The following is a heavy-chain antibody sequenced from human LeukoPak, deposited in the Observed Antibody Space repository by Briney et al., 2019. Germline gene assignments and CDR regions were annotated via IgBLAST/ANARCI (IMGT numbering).Heavy chain of an antibody. D-gene: IGHD2-15*01. CDR1: GYSFTSYW. CDR2: IYPGDSDI. J-gene: IGHJ5*02. Sequence: GESLKISCKGSGYSFTSYWIGWVRQMPGKGLEWMGIIYPGDSDIRYSPSFQGQVTISADKSISTAYLQWSSLKASDTAMYYCARQEYCSGGSCYTWFDPWGQGTLVTVSS. V-gene: IGHV5-51*01. CDR3: ARQEYCSGGSCYTWFDP.